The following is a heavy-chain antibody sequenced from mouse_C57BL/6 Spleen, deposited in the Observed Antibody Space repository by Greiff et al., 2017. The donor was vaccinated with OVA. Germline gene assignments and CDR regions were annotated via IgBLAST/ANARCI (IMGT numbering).Heavy chain of an antibody. D-gene: IGHD2-1*01. V-gene: IGHV5-15*01. CDR2: ISNLAYSI. J-gene: IGHJ1*03. Sequence: DVMLVESGGGLVQPGGSLKLSCAASGFTFSDYGLAWVRQAPRKGPEWVAFISNLAYSIYYADTVTGRFTISRENAKNTLYLEMSSLRSEDTAMYYCARPIYGNSDWYFDVWGTGTTVTVSS. CDR1: GFTFSDYG. CDR3: ARPIYGNSDWYFDV.